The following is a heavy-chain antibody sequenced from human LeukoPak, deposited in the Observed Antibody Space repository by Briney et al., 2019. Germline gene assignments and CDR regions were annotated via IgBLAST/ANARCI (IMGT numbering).Heavy chain of an antibody. J-gene: IGHJ3*02. CDR3: ARPYFYVDAFHI. V-gene: IGHV4-39*01. CDR2: IYDSGRT. D-gene: IGHD3-10*02. Sequence: SETLSLTCTVSGGSISSSSYFWGWIRQPPGKGLEWIGSIYDSGRTYYNPSLKSRVTISVDTSKNQFSLKLNSVTAADTAVYYCARPYFYVDAFHIWGLGTMVTVSS. CDR1: GGSISSSSYF.